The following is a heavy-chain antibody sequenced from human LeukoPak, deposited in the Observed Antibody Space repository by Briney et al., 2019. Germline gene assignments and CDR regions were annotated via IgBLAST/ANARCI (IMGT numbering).Heavy chain of an antibody. CDR2: IYYSGST. Sequence: SETLSLTCTVSGGSISSYYWSWIRQPPGKGLEWIGYIYYSGSTNYNPSLKSRVTISVDTSKNQFSLKLSSVTAADTAVYYCARIPGTTSFNYYYAMDVWGQGTTVTVSS. D-gene: IGHD1-7*01. CDR3: ARIPGTTSFNYYYAMDV. V-gene: IGHV4-59*01. CDR1: GGSISSYY. J-gene: IGHJ6*02.